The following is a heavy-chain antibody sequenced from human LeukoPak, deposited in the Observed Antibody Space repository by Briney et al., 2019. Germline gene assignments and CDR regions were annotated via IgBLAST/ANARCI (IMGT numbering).Heavy chain of an antibody. CDR1: GFTFSSFG. CDR2: IRYDGTNK. CDR3: AKEGREVREWFLLLR. Sequence: AGGSLRLSCAASGFTFSSFGMSWVRQVPGKGLEWVAFIRYDGTNKKYGDSVKGRFAISRDNYKNTVYLEMNSLRPEDTALYYCAKEGREVREWFLLLRWSQGTLVTVSS. V-gene: IGHV3-30*02. D-gene: IGHD3-3*01. J-gene: IGHJ4*02.